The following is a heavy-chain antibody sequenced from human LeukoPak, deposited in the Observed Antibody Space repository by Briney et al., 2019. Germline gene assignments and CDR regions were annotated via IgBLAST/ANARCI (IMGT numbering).Heavy chain of an antibody. J-gene: IGHJ4*02. D-gene: IGHD3-22*01. CDR2: IYYSGST. Sequence: RPSETLSLTCTVSGGSISSSSYYWGWIRQPPGKGLEWIGSIYYSGSTYYNPSPKSRVTISVDTSKNQFSLKLSSVTAADTAAYYCARHYGGIDSSGYYYFDYWGQGTLVTVSS. CDR3: ARHYGGIDSSGYYYFDY. CDR1: GGSISSSSYY. V-gene: IGHV4-39*01.